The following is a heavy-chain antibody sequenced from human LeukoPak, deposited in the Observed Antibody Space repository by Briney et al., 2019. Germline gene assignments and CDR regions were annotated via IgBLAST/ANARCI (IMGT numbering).Heavy chain of an antibody. Sequence: ASVKVSCKVSGYTLTELSVHWVRQAPGKGLEWMGGFDPEDGETIYAQKFQGRVTMTEDTSTDTAYMELSSLRSEDTAVYYCATLSGIAVAGGGYYYMDVWGKGTTVTVSS. CDR2: FDPEDGET. CDR1: GYTLTELS. J-gene: IGHJ6*03. CDR3: ATLSGIAVAGGGYYYMDV. V-gene: IGHV1-24*01. D-gene: IGHD6-19*01.